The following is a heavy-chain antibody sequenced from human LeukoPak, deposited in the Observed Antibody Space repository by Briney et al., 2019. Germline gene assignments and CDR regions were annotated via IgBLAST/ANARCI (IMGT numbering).Heavy chain of an antibody. V-gene: IGHV1-69*04. D-gene: IGHD5-12*01. Sequence: ASVKVSCKASGGTFSSYAISWVRQAPGQGLEWMGRIIPILGIANYAQKFQGRVTITADKSTSTAYMELSSLRSEDTAVYYCARLINPRGYSGCDYSGDYWGQGTLVTVSS. CDR2: IIPILGIA. CDR1: GGTFSSYA. CDR3: ARLINPRGYSGCDYSGDY. J-gene: IGHJ4*02.